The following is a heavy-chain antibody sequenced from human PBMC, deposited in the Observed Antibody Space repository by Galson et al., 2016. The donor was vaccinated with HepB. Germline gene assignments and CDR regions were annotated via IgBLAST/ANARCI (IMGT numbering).Heavy chain of an antibody. CDR3: AKATSGTNSRFAAFDV. J-gene: IGHJ3*01. V-gene: IGHV3-9*01. D-gene: IGHD1-14*01. CDR1: GFVFDDYA. Sequence: SLRLSCAASGFVFDDYAIHLVRQGPGKGLEWVSGVSWNSGSVAYADSGRGRLTISRDNAKNSVYLQMNDLRPDDTALYYCAKATSGTNSRFAAFDVWGQGTMVTVSS. CDR2: VSWNSGSV.